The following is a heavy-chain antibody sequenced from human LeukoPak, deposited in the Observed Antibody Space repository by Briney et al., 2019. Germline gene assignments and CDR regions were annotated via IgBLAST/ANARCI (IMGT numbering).Heavy chain of an antibody. CDR3: ARGEDYGTNSFDY. CDR2: ITTSGRTI. J-gene: IGHJ4*02. D-gene: IGHD4-17*01. CDR1: GFTFSSYE. Sequence: PGGSLRLSCAASGFTFSSYEMNWVRQAPGKGLEWVSYITTSGRTIYYADSVKGRFTISRDNAKNSLYLQMSSLRAEDTAVYYCARGEDYGTNSFDYWGQGTLVTVSS. V-gene: IGHV3-48*03.